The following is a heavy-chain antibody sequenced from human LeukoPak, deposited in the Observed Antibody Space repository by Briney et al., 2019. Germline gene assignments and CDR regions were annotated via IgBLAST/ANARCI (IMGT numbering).Heavy chain of an antibody. D-gene: IGHD3-3*01. Sequence: SETLSLTCTVSGNSFGDYYWSWIRQPAGKGLEWIGYIYYSGSTNYNPSLKSRVTISVDTSKNQFSLKLSSVTAADTAVYYCARTYEFTNYYYYMDVWGKGTTVTISS. CDR1: GNSFGDYY. V-gene: IGHV4-59*01. CDR2: IYYSGST. J-gene: IGHJ6*03. CDR3: ARTYEFTNYYYYMDV.